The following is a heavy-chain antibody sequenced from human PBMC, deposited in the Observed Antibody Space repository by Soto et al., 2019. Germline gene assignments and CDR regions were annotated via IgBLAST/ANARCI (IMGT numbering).Heavy chain of an antibody. D-gene: IGHD2-15*01. J-gene: IGHJ4*02. CDR3: ARGPGINSSYCSGGSCYSYYFDY. V-gene: IGHV1-2*04. Sequence: QVQLVQSGAEVKKPGASVKVSCKASGYTFTGYYMHWVRQAPGQGLEWMGWINPNSGGTNYAQKFQGWVTMTRDTSISTAYMGLSRLRSDDTAVYYCARGPGINSSYCSGGSCYSYYFDYWGQGTLVTVSS. CDR2: INPNSGGT. CDR1: GYTFTGYY.